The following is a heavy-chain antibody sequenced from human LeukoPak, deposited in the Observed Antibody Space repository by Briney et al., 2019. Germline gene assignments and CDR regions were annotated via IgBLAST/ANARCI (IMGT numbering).Heavy chain of an antibody. J-gene: IGHJ4*02. V-gene: IGHV4-31*03. D-gene: IGHD2-8*01. CDR3: ARVCTNGVCYRGSTIDH. Sequence: PSETLSLTCTVSGGSISSGGYYWSWIRQHPGKGLEWIGYIYYSGSTYYNPSLKSRVTISVDTSKNQFSLKLSSVTAADTAVYYCARVCTNGVCYRGSTIDHWGQGTLVTVSS. CDR1: GGSISSGGYY. CDR2: IYYSGST.